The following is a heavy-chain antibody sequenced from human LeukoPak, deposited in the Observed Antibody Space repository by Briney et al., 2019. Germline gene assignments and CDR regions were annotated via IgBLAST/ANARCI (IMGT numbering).Heavy chain of an antibody. D-gene: IGHD4-11*01. CDR2: IYYSGNT. V-gene: IGHV4-59*08. CDR1: GGSISGYS. Sequence: SETLSLTCTVSGGSISGYSWTWIRQPPGRGLEWIGKIYYSGNTNYNPSLKSRVTISLDMSKNQFSLKLSSVTVADMAVYYCARLGPRYSNGPTIDYWGQGTLVTVSS. CDR3: ARLGPRYSNGPTIDY. J-gene: IGHJ4*02.